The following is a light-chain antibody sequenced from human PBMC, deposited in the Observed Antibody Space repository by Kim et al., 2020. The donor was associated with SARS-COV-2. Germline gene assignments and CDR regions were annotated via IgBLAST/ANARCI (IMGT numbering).Light chain of an antibody. Sequence: APGKRATITCGGENIGGKSVRWYQQKPGQAPVLVIYYDSDRPSGIPERFSGSNSGNTATLTNIRVEAGDEADYYCQVWDSSSDQVVFGGGTQLTVL. CDR3: QVWDSSSDQVV. V-gene: IGLV3-21*01. J-gene: IGLJ3*02. CDR2: YDS. CDR1: NIGGKS.